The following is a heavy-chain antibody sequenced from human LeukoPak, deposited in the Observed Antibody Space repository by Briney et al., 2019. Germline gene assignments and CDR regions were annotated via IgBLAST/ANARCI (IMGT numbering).Heavy chain of an antibody. CDR2: LTGDGNT. V-gene: IGHV3-23*01. J-gene: IGHJ4*02. CDR1: GFTFGSCW. D-gene: IGHD1-20*01. Sequence: GSLRLSCVASGFTFGSCWMSWVRQAPGKGLEWVSVLTGDGNTYYADSVMGRFTNSRDDSKNTLFLQMNSLRAEDTAVYFCAKVKWKLIGYFDYWGQGTLVTVSS. CDR3: AKVKWKLIGYFDY.